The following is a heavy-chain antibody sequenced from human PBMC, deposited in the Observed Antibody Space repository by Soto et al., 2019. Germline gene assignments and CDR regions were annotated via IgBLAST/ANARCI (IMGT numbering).Heavy chain of an antibody. V-gene: IGHV3-15*04. D-gene: IGHD6-13*01. CDR3: TISGGYSSSHHWFDP. CDR2: IGGNTESGTT. Sequence: DVLLVESGGGLVKPGGSLRLSCAASGFTFSKAWLSWVRQAPGKGLEWGGHIGGNTESGTTDYAAPMKGRFTISRDDSKNTVYLKMNSLKTEDTAVYYCTISGGYSSSHHWFDPWGQGTPVIVSS. J-gene: IGHJ5*02. CDR1: GFTFSKAW.